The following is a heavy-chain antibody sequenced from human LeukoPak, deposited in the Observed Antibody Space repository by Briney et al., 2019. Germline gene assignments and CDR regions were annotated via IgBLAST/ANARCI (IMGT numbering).Heavy chain of an antibody. CDR2: INTDGSNT. Sequence: PGGSLRLSCAASGFTFSNYWMHWVRQAPGKGLGWVSRINTDGSNTTYADSVKGRFTISRDNAKNTLYLQMNSLRAEDTAVYYCARAADYYASGIFYWGQGTLVTVSS. D-gene: IGHD3-10*01. V-gene: IGHV3-74*01. J-gene: IGHJ4*02. CDR1: GFTFSNYW. CDR3: ARAADYYASGIFY.